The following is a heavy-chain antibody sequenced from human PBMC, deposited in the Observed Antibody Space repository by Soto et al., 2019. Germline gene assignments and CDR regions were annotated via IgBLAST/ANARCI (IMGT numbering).Heavy chain of an antibody. CDR2: IYYSGST. J-gene: IGHJ6*02. CDR3: ARVNSYGYTPGYGNYYYVMYV. Sequence: TLSLTCTVSGGSISSGGYYWSWIRQHPGKGLEWIGYIYYSGSTYYNPSLKSRVTISVDTSRNQFSLKLSSVTAADTAVYYCARVNSYGYTPGYGNYYYVMYVWGQGTTVTVYS. D-gene: IGHD5-18*01. CDR1: GGSISSGGYY. V-gene: IGHV4-31*03.